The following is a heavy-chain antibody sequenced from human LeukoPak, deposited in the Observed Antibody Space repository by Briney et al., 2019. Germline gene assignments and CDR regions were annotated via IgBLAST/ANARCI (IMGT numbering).Heavy chain of an antibody. D-gene: IGHD2-8*01. CDR2: IYYSGST. V-gene: IGHV4-59*12. J-gene: IGHJ3*02. CDR3: ARRVLYRDIDI. CDR1: GGSISSYY. Sequence: SETLSLTCTVSGGSISSYYWSWIRQPPGKGLEWIGYIYYSGSTNYNPSLKSRVTISVDTSKNQFSLKLSSVTAADTAVYYCARRVLYRDIDIWGQGTMVTVSS.